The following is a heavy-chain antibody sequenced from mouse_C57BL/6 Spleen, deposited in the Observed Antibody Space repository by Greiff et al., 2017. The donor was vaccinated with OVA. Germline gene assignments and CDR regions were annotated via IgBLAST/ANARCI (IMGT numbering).Heavy chain of an antibody. V-gene: IGHV8-12*01. CDR3: ARRSLYYGSSYWYFDV. D-gene: IGHD1-1*01. CDR2: IYWDDDK. J-gene: IGHJ1*03. Sequence: QVTLKVSGPGILQSSQTLSLTCSFSGFSLSTSGMGVSWIRQPSGTGLEWLAHIYWDDDKRYNPSLKSRLTISKDTSRNQVFLKITSVDTADTATYYCARRSLYYGSSYWYFDVWGTGTTVTVSS. CDR1: GFSLSTSGMG.